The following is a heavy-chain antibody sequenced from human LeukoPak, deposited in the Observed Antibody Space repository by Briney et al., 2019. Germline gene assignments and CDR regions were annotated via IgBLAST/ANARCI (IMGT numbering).Heavy chain of an antibody. J-gene: IGHJ4*02. D-gene: IGHD6-13*01. CDR2: VYYTGIT. CDR1: GGSIAGSSDY. V-gene: IGHV4-39*01. CDR3: ARRSIEAAVDY. Sequence: SETLFLTCSVSGGSIAGSSDYWGWIRQPPGKGLEWIGSVYYTGITDYNPSLKSRATMFVDTSENKFSLNLTSVTAADTAVYYCARRSIEAAVDYWGRGTLVTVSS.